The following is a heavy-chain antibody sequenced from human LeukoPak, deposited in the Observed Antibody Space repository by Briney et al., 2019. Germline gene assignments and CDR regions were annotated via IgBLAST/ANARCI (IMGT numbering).Heavy chain of an antibody. V-gene: IGHV1-18*01. D-gene: IGHD3-22*01. CDR2: ISAYNGNT. CDR1: GYTFASYG. CDR3: ARVEPDTMIPDY. J-gene: IGHJ4*02. Sequence: SAVKVSCKASGYTFASYGISWVRQAPGQGLEWMGWISAYNGNTNYAQKLQGRVTMTTDTSTSTAYMGLRSLRSDDTAVYYCARVEPDTMIPDYWGQGTLVTVSS.